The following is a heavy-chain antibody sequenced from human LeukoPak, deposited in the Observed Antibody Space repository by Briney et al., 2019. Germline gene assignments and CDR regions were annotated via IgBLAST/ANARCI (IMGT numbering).Heavy chain of an antibody. CDR2: IRSEANNDAT. D-gene: IGHD2/OR15-2a*01. J-gene: IGHJ4*02. V-gene: IGHV3-73*01. CDR1: GFTLSGST. CDR3: TRLSTSQITDY. Sequence: GGSLRLSCAASGFTLSGSTMHWVRQASGKGLEWVGRIRSEANNDATEYAASVKGRFTISRNDSQNTAHLQMNSLKTDDTAVYYRTRLSTSQITDYWGQGTLVTVSS.